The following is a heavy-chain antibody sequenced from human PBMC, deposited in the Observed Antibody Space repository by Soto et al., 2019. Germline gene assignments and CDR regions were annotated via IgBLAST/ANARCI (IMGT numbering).Heavy chain of an antibody. D-gene: IGHD1-26*01. J-gene: IGHJ4*02. Sequence: QLQLQESGPGRVKPSETLSLTCTVSVGSTSSSSYNCGSIRSAPGKGLEWIGSMYYSGSTYYNPSLKSRVTISVDTSKNQFSLKLNSVTAADTAVYYCATFSGSYYKGDDYWGQGTLVTVSS. CDR3: ATFSGSYYKGDDY. CDR2: MYYSGST. V-gene: IGHV4-39*01. CDR1: VGSTSSSSYN.